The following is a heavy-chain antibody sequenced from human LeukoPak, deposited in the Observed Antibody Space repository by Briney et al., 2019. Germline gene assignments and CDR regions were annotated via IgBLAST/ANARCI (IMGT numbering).Heavy chain of an antibody. V-gene: IGHV4-39*01. D-gene: IGHD1-14*01. J-gene: IGHJ3*02. CDR3: ARHEPAIGAFDI. CDR2: IYYSGST. Sequence: PSETLSLTCTVSGGSISSYYWGWIRQPPGKGLEWIGSIYYSGSTYYNPSLKSRVTISVDTSKNQFSLKLSSVTAADTAVYYCARHEPAIGAFDIWGQGTMVTVSS. CDR1: GGSISSYY.